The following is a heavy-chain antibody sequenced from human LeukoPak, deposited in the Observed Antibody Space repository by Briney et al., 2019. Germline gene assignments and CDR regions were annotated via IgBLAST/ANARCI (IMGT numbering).Heavy chain of an antibody. D-gene: IGHD5-24*01. CDR2: ICDTGRNT. Sequence: GGSLRLSCAASGFTFSSYAMSWVRQTPGKGLEWVSTICDTGRNTYYADSVRGRFTISRDNPKNTLYLQMNNLRAEDTAVYFCAKDQFQTVATIDYWGQGTLVAVSS. V-gene: IGHV3-23*01. J-gene: IGHJ4*02. CDR3: AKDQFQTVATIDY. CDR1: GFTFSSYA.